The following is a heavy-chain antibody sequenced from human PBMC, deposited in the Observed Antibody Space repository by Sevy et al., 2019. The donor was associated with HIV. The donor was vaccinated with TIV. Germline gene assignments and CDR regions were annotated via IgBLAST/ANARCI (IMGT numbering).Heavy chain of an antibody. CDR2: INQHGSEI. Sequence: GGSLRLSCVASGFTFGSYWMSWVRQAPGKGLEWVANINQHGSEIYYVYSVKGRFTTSRDNTKTSLYLQMNSLRVDETGLYYCARDFVEFDFWGQGILVTVSS. D-gene: IGHD2-15*01. J-gene: IGHJ4*02. CDR3: ARDFVEFDF. V-gene: IGHV3-7*01. CDR1: GFTFGSYW.